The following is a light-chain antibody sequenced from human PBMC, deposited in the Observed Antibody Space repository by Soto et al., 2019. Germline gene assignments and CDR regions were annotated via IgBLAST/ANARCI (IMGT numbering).Light chain of an antibody. V-gene: IGLV2-14*01. Sequence: QSALTQPASLSGSPGQSITISCTGTSRDFGVYNLVSWYQQHPGKAPKLLIYEVRSRPYGISYRFSGSKSGTTASPTISSRLHEDEAAYYCCDYTSRSTLVFGGGTKLTVL. CDR2: EVR. CDR1: SRDFGVYNL. CDR3: CDYTSRSTLV. J-gene: IGLJ2*01.